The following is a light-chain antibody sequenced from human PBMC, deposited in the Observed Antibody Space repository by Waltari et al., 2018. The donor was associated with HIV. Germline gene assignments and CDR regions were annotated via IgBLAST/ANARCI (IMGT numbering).Light chain of an antibody. J-gene: IGKJ2*01. Sequence: DVVMTQSPLSLPVTLGQPASLSCRSSQRLVYKDGNTYLNWFHQRPGQAPRRLIYKVSNRDSGVPDRFSGSGSGTDFTLKISRVEAEDIGVYYCMQGTSWPYTFGQGTKLEIE. CDR1: QRLVYKDGNTY. CDR3: MQGTSWPYT. V-gene: IGKV2-30*01. CDR2: KVS.